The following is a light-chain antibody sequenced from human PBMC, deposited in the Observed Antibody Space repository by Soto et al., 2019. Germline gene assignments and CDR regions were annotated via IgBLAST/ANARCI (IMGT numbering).Light chain of an antibody. J-gene: IGLJ2*01. CDR2: EGS. Sequence: QSVLTQPASVSGSPGQSITLSCTRTSSGVENYNLVSWYQHRPGKAPKLIIYEGSQRPSGVSDRFSGSKSGNTASLTISGLLAEDESDYDCSSYAGAVVFGGGTQLTVL. CDR3: SSYAGAVV. V-gene: IGLV2-23*01. CDR1: SSGVENYNL.